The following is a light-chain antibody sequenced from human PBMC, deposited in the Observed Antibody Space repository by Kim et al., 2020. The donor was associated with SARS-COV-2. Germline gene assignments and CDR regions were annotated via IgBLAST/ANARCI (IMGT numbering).Light chain of an antibody. J-gene: IGKJ4*01. Sequence: DIQMTQSPSTLSASVGDRVTITCRASQSIDTWLVWYQQKPGKAPNLLIYKASTLQSGVPSRFSGSGSGTEFTLTISSLQPDDFATYYCQQFNTDSAVTFGGGTKVDIK. CDR1: QSIDTW. CDR3: QQFNTDSAVT. CDR2: KAS. V-gene: IGKV1-5*03.